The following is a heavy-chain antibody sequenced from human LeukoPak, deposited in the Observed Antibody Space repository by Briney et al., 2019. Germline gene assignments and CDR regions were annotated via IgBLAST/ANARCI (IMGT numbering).Heavy chain of an antibody. V-gene: IGHV1-69*05. CDR3: ARSTTVVTPDAFDI. Sequence: SVKVSCKASGGTFSSYAISWVRQAPGQGLEWMGGIIPIFGTSNYAQKFQGRVTITTDESTSTAYMELSSLRSEDTAVYYCARSTTVVTPDAFDIWGQGTMVTVS. CDR2: IIPIFGTS. D-gene: IGHD4-23*01. J-gene: IGHJ3*02. CDR1: GGTFSSYA.